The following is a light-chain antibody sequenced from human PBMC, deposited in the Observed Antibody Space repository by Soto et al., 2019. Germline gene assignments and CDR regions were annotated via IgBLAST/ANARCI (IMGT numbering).Light chain of an antibody. Sequence: QSALTQPPSVSGSPGQSVTISCTGTSSDVGSYNRVSWYQQPPGTAPKLMIYEVSNRPSGVPDRFSGSKSDTTASLTISGLQAEDEADYYCSSYTSSGTWVFGGGTKLTVL. CDR3: SSYTSSGTWV. V-gene: IGLV2-18*02. J-gene: IGLJ3*02. CDR1: SSDVGSYNR. CDR2: EVS.